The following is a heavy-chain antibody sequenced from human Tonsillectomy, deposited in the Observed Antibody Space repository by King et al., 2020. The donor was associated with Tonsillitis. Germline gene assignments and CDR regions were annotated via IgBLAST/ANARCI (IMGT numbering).Heavy chain of an antibody. CDR1: GGSISTND. Sequence: VQLQESGPGLVKPSETLSLTCTVSGGSISTNDWSWIRQPPGKGLEWIGYIYYSGSTNYNPSLKSRVTISVDTSKNQFSLKLTSVTAADTAVYYCAGDSAVGYMDVWGKGTTVTASS. D-gene: IGHD6-19*01. V-gene: IGHV4-59*01. J-gene: IGHJ6*03. CDR3: AGDSAVGYMDV. CDR2: IYYSGST.